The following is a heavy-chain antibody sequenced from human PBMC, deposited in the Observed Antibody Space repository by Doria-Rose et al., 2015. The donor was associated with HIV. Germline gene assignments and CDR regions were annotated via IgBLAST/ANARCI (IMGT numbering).Heavy chain of an antibody. D-gene: IGHD6-13*01. J-gene: IGHJ4*02. Sequence: QVTLKESGPVLVKPTETPTLTCTVSGVSLSSPGMGVSWIRQPPGKALEWLANIFSDDERSYKTSLKSRLTISSGTSKSQVVLTMTDMDPVDTATYYCARIKSSRWYHKYYFDFWGQGTLVIVSA. CDR1: GVSLSSPGMG. V-gene: IGHV2-26*01. CDR3: ARIKSSRWYHKYYFDF. CDR2: IFSDDER.